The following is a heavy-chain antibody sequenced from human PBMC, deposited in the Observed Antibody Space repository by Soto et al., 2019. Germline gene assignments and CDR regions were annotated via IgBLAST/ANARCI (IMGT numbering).Heavy chain of an antibody. CDR1: GFTFSSLA. CDR2: ISGSGANT. J-gene: IGHJ4*02. D-gene: IGHD6-13*01. V-gene: IGHV3-23*01. Sequence: EVQLLESGGGLVQPGGSLRLSCAASGFTFSSLAMSWVRQAPGKGLEWVSAISGSGANTYYADSVMGRFTISRDTSKNTLYLRMNSLRAEDTALYYGAMTQSLGGGQQLGWGQGPLVTVSS. CDR3: AMTQSLGGGQQLG.